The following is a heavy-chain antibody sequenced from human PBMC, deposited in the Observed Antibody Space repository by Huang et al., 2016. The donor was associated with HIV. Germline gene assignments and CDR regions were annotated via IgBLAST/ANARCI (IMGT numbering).Heavy chain of an antibody. J-gene: IGHJ5*02. V-gene: IGHV5-51*01. CDR3: ERHLAPIAADGSSWFDP. Sequence: EVQLVQSGAEVKKPGESLKISCKCSGYRFTSYWIGWVRQMPGKGLEWMGSIYTGDLATSYSPSFKGHVTTSAEKSISTAALGWSSLTASDRAMYDCERHLAPIAADGSSWFDPWGQGTLVTISS. CDR1: GYRFTSYW. CDR2: IYTGDLAT. D-gene: IGHD6-13*01.